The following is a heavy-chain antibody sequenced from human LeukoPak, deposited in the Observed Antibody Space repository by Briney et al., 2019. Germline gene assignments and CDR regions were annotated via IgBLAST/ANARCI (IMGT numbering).Heavy chain of an antibody. D-gene: IGHD1-26*01. CDR2: INPSGGST. CDR3: ARDRVVIQHSGGELDAFDI. V-gene: IGHV1-46*01. J-gene: IGHJ3*02. CDR1: GYTFTSYY. Sequence: GASVKVSCKASGYTFTSYYMHWVRQAPGQGLEWMGIINPSGGSTSYAQKFQGRVTMTRDTSTSTVYMELSSLRSEDTAVYYCARDRVVIQHSGGELDAFDIWGQGTMVTVSS.